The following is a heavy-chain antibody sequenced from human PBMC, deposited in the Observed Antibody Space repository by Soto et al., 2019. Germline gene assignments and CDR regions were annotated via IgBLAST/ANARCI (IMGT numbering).Heavy chain of an antibody. CDR1: GGSISSGGYY. V-gene: IGHV4-31*03. D-gene: IGHD3-3*01. CDR3: AISKRGDFWSGYYTGAFDI. CDR2: IYYSGST. J-gene: IGHJ3*02. Sequence: QVQLQESGPGLVKPSQTLSLTCTVSGGSISSGGYYWSWIRQHPGKGLEWIGYIYYSGSTYYNPSLKSRVTISVDTSKNQFSLKLSSVTAADTAVYYCAISKRGDFWSGYYTGAFDIWGQGTMVTVSS.